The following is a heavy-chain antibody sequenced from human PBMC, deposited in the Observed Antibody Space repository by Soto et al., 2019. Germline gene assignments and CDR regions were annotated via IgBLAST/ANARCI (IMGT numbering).Heavy chain of an antibody. V-gene: IGHV4-39*07. D-gene: IGHD3-3*01. Sequence: SETLSLTCTVSGGSISSSSYYWGWIRQPPGKGLEWIGSIYYSGSTYYNPSLKSRVTISVDTSKNQFSLKLSSVTAADTAVYYCARDLRDITIFGVVVSDAFDIWGQGTMVTVSS. CDR1: GGSISSSSYY. CDR2: IYYSGST. J-gene: IGHJ3*02. CDR3: ARDLRDITIFGVVVSDAFDI.